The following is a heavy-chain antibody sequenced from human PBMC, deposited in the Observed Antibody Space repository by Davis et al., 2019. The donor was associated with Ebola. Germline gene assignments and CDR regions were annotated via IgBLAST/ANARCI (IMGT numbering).Heavy chain of an antibody. J-gene: IGHJ2*01. CDR1: GFTFSSYS. V-gene: IGHV3-21*01. CDR3: ARVRYYYGSGGTWYFDL. CDR2: ISSSSSYI. Sequence: GESLKISCAASGFTFSSYSMNWVRQAPGKGLEWVSSISSSSSYIYYADSVKGRFTISRDNAKNSLYLQMNSLRAEDTAVYYCARVRYYYGSGGTWYFDLWGRGTLVTVSS. D-gene: IGHD3-10*01.